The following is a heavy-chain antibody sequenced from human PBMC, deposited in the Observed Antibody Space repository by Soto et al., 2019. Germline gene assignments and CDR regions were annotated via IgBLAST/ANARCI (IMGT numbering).Heavy chain of an antibody. Sequence: EVQLVESGGGLVQPGGSLRLSCAASGFTVSTYWMSWVRQAPGKGLEWVANINQDGSERYYVDSVMDRFTISRDNAKNSLYLQMTSLRDDDTDVYYCERPRGWNIVIIPAASDYWGQGTLVTVSS. V-gene: IGHV3-7*01. J-gene: IGHJ4*02. CDR3: ERPRGWNIVIIPAASDY. D-gene: IGHD2-2*01. CDR1: GFTVSTYW. CDR2: INQDGSER.